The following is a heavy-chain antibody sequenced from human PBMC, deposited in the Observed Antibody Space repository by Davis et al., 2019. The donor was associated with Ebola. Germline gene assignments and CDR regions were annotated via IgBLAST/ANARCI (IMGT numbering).Heavy chain of an antibody. J-gene: IGHJ4*02. CDR2: IIPIFGTA. CDR3: ARDTPAIFGVVIIPGDY. V-gene: IGHV1-69*13. D-gene: IGHD3-3*02. CDR1: GGTFSSYA. Sequence: SVKVSCKASGGTFSSYAISWVRQAPGQGLEWTGGIIPIFGTANYAQKFQGRVTITADESTSTAYMELNSLRAEDTAVYYCARDTPAIFGVVIIPGDYWGQGTLVTVSS.